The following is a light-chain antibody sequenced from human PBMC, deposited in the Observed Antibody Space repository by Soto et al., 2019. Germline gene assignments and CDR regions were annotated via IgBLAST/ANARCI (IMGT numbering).Light chain of an antibody. CDR3: SSYGGSNNLV. J-gene: IGLJ2*01. Sequence: QSVLTQPPSASGSPGQSVTISCTGTSGDVGGCDYVSWYQQHPGKAPKLMIYEVTQRPSGVPDRFSGSKSGNTASLTVSGLQADDEADYYCSSYGGSNNLVFGGGTKLTVL. CDR1: SGDVGGCDY. CDR2: EVT. V-gene: IGLV2-8*01.